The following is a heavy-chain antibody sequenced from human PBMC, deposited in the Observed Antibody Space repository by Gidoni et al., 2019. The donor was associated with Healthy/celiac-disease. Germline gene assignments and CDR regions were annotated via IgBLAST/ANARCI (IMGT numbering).Heavy chain of an antibody. D-gene: IGHD1-26*01. V-gene: IGHV3-23*01. CDR2: ISGSGGST. CDR3: AKARLGSYFDY. Sequence: EVQLLESGGGLVQPGGSLRLYCAAAGFTFSSYAMSWVRQAPGKGLECVSAISGSGGSTNYADSVKGRFTISRDNSKNTLYLQMNSLRAEDTAVYYCAKARLGSYFDYWGQGTLVTVSS. J-gene: IGHJ4*02. CDR1: GFTFSSYA.